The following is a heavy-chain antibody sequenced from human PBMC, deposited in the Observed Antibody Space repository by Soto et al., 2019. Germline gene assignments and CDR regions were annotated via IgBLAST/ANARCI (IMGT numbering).Heavy chain of an antibody. D-gene: IGHD5-12*01. CDR1: GFTFGAYG. CDR3: ARGVEMATSAKAFAI. Sequence: AGGSLRLSCAASGFTFGAYGMSWGRQAPGKGLEWVSGINWNGGSTGYADSVKGRFTISRDNAKNSLYLQMNSLRAEDTALYYCARGVEMATSAKAFAIWGQGTMVTVSS. J-gene: IGHJ3*02. V-gene: IGHV3-20*04. CDR2: INWNGGST.